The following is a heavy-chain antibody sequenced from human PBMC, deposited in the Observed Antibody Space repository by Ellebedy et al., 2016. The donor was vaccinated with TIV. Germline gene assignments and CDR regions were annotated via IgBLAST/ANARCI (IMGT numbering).Heavy chain of an antibody. D-gene: IGHD2-2*01. CDR1: GYTFTSYH. J-gene: IGHJ3*02. CDR2: INPNGGSA. Sequence: ASVKVSCKASGYTFTSYHIYWVRQAPGQGLEWMGIINPNGGSATYAQKFQGRISVTRDTSTSTVYMELSSLRSEDTAVYTCARGSCSSTTCYGFDAFDIWGPGTWVTVSS. V-gene: IGHV1-46*01. CDR3: ARGSCSSTTCYGFDAFDI.